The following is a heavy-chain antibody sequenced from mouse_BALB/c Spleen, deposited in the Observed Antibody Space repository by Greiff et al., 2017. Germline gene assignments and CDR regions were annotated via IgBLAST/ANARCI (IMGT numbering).Heavy chain of an antibody. Sequence: EVKLMESGGGLVQPGGSRKLSCAASGFTFSSFGMHWVRQAPEKGLEWVAYISSGSSTIYYADTVKGRFTISRDNPKNTLFLQMTSLRSEDTAMYCCAGHYYGLDYWGQGTTLTVSS. CDR2: ISSGSSTI. CDR3: AGHYYGLDY. V-gene: IGHV5-17*02. CDR1: GFTFSSFG. D-gene: IGHD1-2*01. J-gene: IGHJ2*01.